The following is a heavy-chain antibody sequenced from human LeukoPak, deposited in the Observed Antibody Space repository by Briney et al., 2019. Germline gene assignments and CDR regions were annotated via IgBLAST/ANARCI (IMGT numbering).Heavy chain of an antibody. CDR1: GFTFSNAW. D-gene: IGHD6-13*01. CDR2: IKSKTDGGTT. J-gene: IGHJ4*02. CDR3: TTDFEQLVQIDY. V-gene: IGHV3-15*01. Sequence: GGFLRLSCVVSGFTFSNAWMSWVRQAPGKGLEWVGRIKSKTDGGTTLYAAPVKGRFIISRDDSKNTLFLQMNSLKMEDTAVYFCTTDFEQLVQIDYWGQGTLVTVSS.